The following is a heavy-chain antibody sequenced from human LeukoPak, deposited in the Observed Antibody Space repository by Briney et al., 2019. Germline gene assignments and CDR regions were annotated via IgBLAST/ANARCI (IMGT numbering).Heavy chain of an antibody. J-gene: IGHJ6*03. V-gene: IGHV3-9*01. D-gene: IGHD2-15*01. Sequence: GGSLRLSCAASGFTFDDYAMHWVRQAPGKGLEWVSGISWNSGSIGYADSVKGRFTISRDNAKNSLYLQMNSLRAEDTALYYCAKDLSAVAATGNMDVWGKGTTVTISS. CDR3: AKDLSAVAATGNMDV. CDR2: ISWNSGSI. CDR1: GFTFDDYA.